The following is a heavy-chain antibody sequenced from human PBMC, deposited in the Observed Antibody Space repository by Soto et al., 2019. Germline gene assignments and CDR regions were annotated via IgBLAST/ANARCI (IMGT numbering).Heavy chain of an antibody. Sequence: EVQLLESGGGLVQPGGSLRLSCAASGFTFSSYAMRWVRQAPVKGLEWVSAISGSGGSTYYADSVKGRFTISRDNSKNTLYLKMNSMRAVDTAVYYCARRGSGSYYDYWGQGTLVTVSS. V-gene: IGHV3-23*01. J-gene: IGHJ4*02. CDR1: GFTFSSYA. CDR3: ARRGSGSYYDY. D-gene: IGHD1-26*01. CDR2: ISGSGGST.